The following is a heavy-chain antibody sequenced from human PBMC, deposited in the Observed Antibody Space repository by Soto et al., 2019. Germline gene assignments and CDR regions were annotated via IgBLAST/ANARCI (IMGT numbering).Heavy chain of an antibody. CDR2: IYHRGST. CDR1: GDASSSGDYY. D-gene: IGHD3-22*01. J-gene: IGHJ4*02. Sequence: QVQLQESGPGLVKPLQTLSLTCNVSGDASSSGDYYWSWIRQPPGKGLEWIGYIYHRGSTSYNPSLKSRVTISVDTSKNQCSPKLTSETAAETPVYYCASADITGYYPFEYRGQGTPVTVSS. CDR3: ASADITGYYPFEY. V-gene: IGHV4-30-4*01.